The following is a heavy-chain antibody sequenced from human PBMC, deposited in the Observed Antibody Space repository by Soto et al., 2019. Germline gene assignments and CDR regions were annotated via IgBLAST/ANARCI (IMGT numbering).Heavy chain of an antibody. CDR1: VFTFSSYW. CDR2: IKQDGSEK. D-gene: IGHD3-10*01. CDR3: AGHMVYYFDY. Sequence: VGSLRLSCASSVFTFSSYWMSCVRQAPGKGLEWVANIKQDGSEKYYVDSVKGRFTISRDNAKNSLYLQMNSLRAEDTAVYYCAGHMVYYFDYWGQGTLVTVSS. J-gene: IGHJ4*02. V-gene: IGHV3-7*03.